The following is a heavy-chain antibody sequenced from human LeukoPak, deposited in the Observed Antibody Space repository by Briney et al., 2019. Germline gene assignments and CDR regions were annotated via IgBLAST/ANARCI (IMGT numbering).Heavy chain of an antibody. Sequence: GASVKVSCKASGYTFTGYYMHWVRQAPGQGLEWMGRINPNSGGTNYAQKFQGRVTMTRDTSISTAYMELSRLRSDDTAVYYCARVRAGYGDFYYYYYGMDVWGQGTTVTVSS. CDR1: GYTFTGYY. D-gene: IGHD4-17*01. V-gene: IGHV1-2*06. CDR3: ARVRAGYGDFYYYYYGMDV. J-gene: IGHJ6*02. CDR2: INPNSGGT.